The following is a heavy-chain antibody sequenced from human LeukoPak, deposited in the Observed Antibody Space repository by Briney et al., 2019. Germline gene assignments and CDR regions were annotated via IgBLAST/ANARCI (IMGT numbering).Heavy chain of an antibody. CDR2: IYHSGST. Sequence: SETLSLTCAVSGGSISSGGYSWSWIRQPPGMGLEWIGYIYHSGSTYYNPSLKSRVTISVDRSKNQFSLKLSSVTAADTAVYYCARENPRDAFDIWGQGTMVTVSS. CDR1: GGSISSGGYS. V-gene: IGHV4-30-2*01. J-gene: IGHJ3*02. CDR3: ARENPRDAFDI.